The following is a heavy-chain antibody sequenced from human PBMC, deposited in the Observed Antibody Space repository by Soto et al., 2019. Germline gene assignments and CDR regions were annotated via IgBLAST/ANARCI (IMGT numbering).Heavy chain of an antibody. CDR3: ARDLWVEPELYYYGMDV. J-gene: IGHJ6*02. V-gene: IGHV4-30-4*08. CDR1: GDSISSADYY. CDR2: IFYSGTT. D-gene: IGHD1-1*01. Sequence: TLSLTCTVSGDSISSADYYWSWIRQTPGKGLEWIGHIFYSGTTYYNSSLKSRLTISVDTSKNHFSLRLTSVTAADTAVYYCARDLWVEPELYYYGMDVWGQGTTVTVSS.